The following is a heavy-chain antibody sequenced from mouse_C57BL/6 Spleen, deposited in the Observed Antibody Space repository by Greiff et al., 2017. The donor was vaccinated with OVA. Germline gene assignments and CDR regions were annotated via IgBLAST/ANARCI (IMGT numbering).Heavy chain of an antibody. D-gene: IGHD2-9*01. CDR2: IRNKANGYTT. J-gene: IGHJ2*01. V-gene: IGHV7-3*01. Sequence: EVMLVESGGGLVQPGGSLSLSCAASGFTFPDYYMSWVRQPPGKALEWLGFIRNKANGYTTEYSASVKGRFTISRDNSQSILYLQMNALRAEDSATYYCARSPTMVTYFDYWGQGTTLTVSS. CDR1: GFTFPDYY. CDR3: ARSPTMVTYFDY.